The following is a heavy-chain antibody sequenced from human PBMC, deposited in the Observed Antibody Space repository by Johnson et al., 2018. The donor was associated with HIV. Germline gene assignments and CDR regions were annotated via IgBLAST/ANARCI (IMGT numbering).Heavy chain of an antibody. J-gene: IGHJ3*02. CDR1: GFTFSSYA. CDR3: ARDLSGSSTVLSDAFDI. Sequence: VESGGGVVQPGRSLRLSCAASGFTFSSYAMHWVRQAPGKGLEWVAVVWSDGNNRYYADSVKGRFTISRDNAKKSLFLQMNSLRAEDTAVYYCARDLSGSSTVLSDAFDIWGQGTMVTVSS. CDR2: VWSDGNNR. V-gene: IGHV3-30*04. D-gene: IGHD1-26*01.